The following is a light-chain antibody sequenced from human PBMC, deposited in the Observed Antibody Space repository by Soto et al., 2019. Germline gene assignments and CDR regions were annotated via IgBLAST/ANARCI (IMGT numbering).Light chain of an antibody. CDR1: QSVISNY. CDR3: QQYGGSPRFT. V-gene: IGKV3-20*01. CDR2: GAS. Sequence: EIVLTQSPGTLSLSPGERVTLSCRASQSVISNYLAWYQQKPGQAPRLLIYGASSRATGIPDRFSGSGSGTDFSLTISRLEPEDFAVYYCQQYGGSPRFTFGQGTKLEIK. J-gene: IGKJ2*01.